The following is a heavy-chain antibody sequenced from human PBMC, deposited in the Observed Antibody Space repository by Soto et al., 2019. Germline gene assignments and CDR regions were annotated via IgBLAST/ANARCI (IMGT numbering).Heavy chain of an antibody. CDR1: GFTFSSYA. D-gene: IGHD6-13*01. CDR2: ISGSGGST. J-gene: IGHJ4*02. Sequence: GGSLRLSCAASGFTFSSYAMSWVRQAPGKGLEWVSGISGSGGSTYYSDSVKGRFTISRDNSKNTLFLQMNSLRAEDTAVYYCAKDRRFSSSLNYFDYWGQGTLVTVSS. CDR3: AKDRRFSSSLNYFDY. V-gene: IGHV3-23*01.